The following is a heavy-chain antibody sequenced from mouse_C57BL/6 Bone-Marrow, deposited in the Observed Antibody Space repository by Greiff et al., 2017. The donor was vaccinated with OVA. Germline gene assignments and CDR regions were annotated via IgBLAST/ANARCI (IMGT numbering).Heavy chain of an antibody. V-gene: IGHV5-4*01. Sequence: EVKLMESGGGLVKPGGSLKLSCAASGFTFSSYAMSWVRQTPEKRLEWVATISDGGSYTYYPDNVKGRFTISRDNAKNNLYLQMSHLKSEDTAMYYCARDWAYYSNSYAMDYWGQVTSVTVSS. CDR2: ISDGGSYT. J-gene: IGHJ4*01. CDR1: GFTFSSYA. CDR3: ARDWAYYSNSYAMDY. D-gene: IGHD2-5*01.